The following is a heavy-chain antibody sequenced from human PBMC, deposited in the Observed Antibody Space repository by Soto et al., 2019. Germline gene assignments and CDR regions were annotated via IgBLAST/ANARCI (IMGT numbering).Heavy chain of an antibody. J-gene: IGHJ6*02. D-gene: IGHD3-9*01. CDR1: GFSLSTSGMC. Sequence: SGPTLVNPTQTLTLTCTFSGFSLSTSGMCVSWIRQPPGKALEWLALIDWDDDKYYSTSLKTRLTISKDTSKNQVVLTMTNMDPVDTATYYCARIRRYFDWLPPIKPRYYYYYGMDVWGQGTTVTVSS. CDR2: IDWDDDK. CDR3: ARIRRYFDWLPPIKPRYYYYYGMDV. V-gene: IGHV2-70*01.